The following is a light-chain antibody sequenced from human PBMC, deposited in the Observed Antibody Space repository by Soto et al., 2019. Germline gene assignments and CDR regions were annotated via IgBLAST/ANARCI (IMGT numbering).Light chain of an antibody. J-gene: IGLJ1*01. CDR3: NSYTSSSTYV. CDR1: SSDVGGYNY. CDR2: DVR. Sequence: QSVLTQPASVSGSPGQSITIYCTGTSSDVGGYNYVSWFQQHPGKAPKLMIYDVRNRPSGISNRFSGSKSGNTASLTISGLQAEDEADYYCNSYTSSSTYVFGTGTKVTVL. V-gene: IGLV2-14*01.